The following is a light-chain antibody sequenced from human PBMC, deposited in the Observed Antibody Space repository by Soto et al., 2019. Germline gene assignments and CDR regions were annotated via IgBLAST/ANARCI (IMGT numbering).Light chain of an antibody. CDR3: TSYTRSSTRV. CDR1: SSDVGGYNY. CDR2: EVS. Sequence: QSALTQPASVSGSPGQSITISCTGTSSDVGGYNYVSWYQQHPGKAPKLMIDEVSNRTSGVSNRFSGSKSGNTASLTISGLQAEDEADYYWTSYTRSSTRVFGGGTKLTVL. V-gene: IGLV2-14*01. J-gene: IGLJ3*02.